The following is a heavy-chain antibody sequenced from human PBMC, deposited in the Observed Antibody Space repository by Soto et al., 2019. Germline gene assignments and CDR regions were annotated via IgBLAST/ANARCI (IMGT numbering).Heavy chain of an antibody. J-gene: IGHJ4*02. V-gene: IGHV3-30*18. D-gene: IGHD5-12*01. Sequence: QVQLVESGGGMVQPGRSLRLSCAASGFTFSSFGMHWVRQAPGKGLEWVAVASYDVSYKYYADSVNGRFTISRDNSKNTLYLQMNSLRAEDTAVYYCAKERSVVATTPDFDYWGQGTLVTVSS. CDR3: AKERSVVATTPDFDY. CDR2: ASYDVSYK. CDR1: GFTFSSFG.